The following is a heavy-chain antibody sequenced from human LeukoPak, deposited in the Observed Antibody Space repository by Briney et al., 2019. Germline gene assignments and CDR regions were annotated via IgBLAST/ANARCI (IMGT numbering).Heavy chain of an antibody. CDR3: ARDELLGYGMDV. D-gene: IGHD1-7*01. CDR1: GYTFTSYG. V-gene: IGHV1-18*01. Sequence: ASVKVSCKASGYTFTSYGISWVRQAPGQGPEWMGWISGDNSNTKYAEKIQGRVTMTTDTSTSTAYMELRSLRSDDTAVYYCARDELLGYGMDVWGQGTTVTVSS. J-gene: IGHJ6*02. CDR2: ISGDNSNT.